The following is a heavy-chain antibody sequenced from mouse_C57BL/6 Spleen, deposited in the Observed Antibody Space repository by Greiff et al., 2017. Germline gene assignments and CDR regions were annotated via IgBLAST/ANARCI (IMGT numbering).Heavy chain of an antibody. V-gene: IGHV10-1*01. Sequence: EVQVVESGGGLVQPKGSLKLSCAASGFSFNTYAMNWVRQAPGKGLEWVARIRSKSNNYATYYADSVKDRFTISRDDSESMLYLQMNNLKTEDTAMYYCVRLAYYSFAYWGQGTLVTVSA. CDR1: GFSFNTYA. J-gene: IGHJ3*01. D-gene: IGHD2-12*01. CDR2: IRSKSNNYAT. CDR3: VRLAYYSFAY.